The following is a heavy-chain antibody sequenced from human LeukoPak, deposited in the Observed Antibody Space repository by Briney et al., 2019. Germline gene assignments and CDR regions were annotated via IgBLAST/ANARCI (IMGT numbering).Heavy chain of an antibody. D-gene: IGHD4-17*01. CDR3: ASSGSTTVTTGYFDY. J-gene: IGHJ4*02. Sequence: GGSLRLSCAASEFTFSSYWMSWVRQAPGKGLEWVANIKQDGSEKYYVDSVKGRFTISRDNAKNSLYLQMNSLRAEDTAVYYCASSGSTTVTTGYFDYWGQGTLVTVSS. V-gene: IGHV3-7*01. CDR1: EFTFSSYW. CDR2: IKQDGSEK.